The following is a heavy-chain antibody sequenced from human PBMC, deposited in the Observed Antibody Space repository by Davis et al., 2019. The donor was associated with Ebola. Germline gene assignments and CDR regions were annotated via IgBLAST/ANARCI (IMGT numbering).Heavy chain of an antibody. J-gene: IGHJ3*02. V-gene: IGHV4-31*03. CDR2: IYYSGST. CDR1: GGSISSGGYY. CDR3: AREIGYCSSTSCSQAPAHAFDI. D-gene: IGHD2-2*03. Sequence: PSETLSLTCTVSGGSISSGGYYWSWIRQHPGKGLEWIGYIYYSGSTYYNPSLKSRVTISVDTSKNQFSLKLSSVTAADTAVYYCAREIGYCSSTSCSQAPAHAFDIWGQGTMVTVSS.